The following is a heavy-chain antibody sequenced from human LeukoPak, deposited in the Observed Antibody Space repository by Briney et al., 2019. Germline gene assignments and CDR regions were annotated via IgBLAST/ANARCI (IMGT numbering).Heavy chain of an antibody. V-gene: IGHV4-59*02. D-gene: IGHD3-10*01. CDR1: GGSVSFYY. CDR2: IYYSGST. Sequence: PSETLSLTCTVSGGSVSFYYWSWIRQPPGKGLEWIGYIYYSGSTNYNPSLKSRVTISVDTSKNQFSPKVSSVTAADTAVYYCARDARGSSYMDVWGQGTTVTVSS. J-gene: IGHJ6*02. CDR3: ARDARGSSYMDV.